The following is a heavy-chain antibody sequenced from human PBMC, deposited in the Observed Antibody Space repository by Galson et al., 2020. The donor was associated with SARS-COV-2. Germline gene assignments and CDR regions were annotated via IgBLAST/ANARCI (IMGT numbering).Heavy chain of an antibody. CDR3: ARLHYGEYAPEAFDI. V-gene: IGHV4-30-2*01. D-gene: IGHD4-17*01. CDR2: ISHSGGT. CDR1: EPSISSGSYS. J-gene: IGHJ3*02. Sequence: SETLSLTCAVSEPSISSGSYSWNWTRKPPGKGLEWIGYISHSGGTYYNPSLKSRVTISGDRSKNQFSLRLSSVTAADTAVYYCARLHYGEYAPEAFDIWGPGTRVTVAS.